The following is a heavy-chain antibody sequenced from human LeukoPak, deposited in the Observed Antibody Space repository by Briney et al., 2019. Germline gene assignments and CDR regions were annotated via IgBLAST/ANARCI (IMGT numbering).Heavy chain of an antibody. D-gene: IGHD2-15*01. V-gene: IGHV3-7*01. CDR1: GFTFSSYW. CDR2: IKQDGSEK. Sequence: GGSLRLSCAAPGFTFSSYWMSWVRQAPGKGLEWVANIKQDGSEKYYVDSVKGRFTISRDNAKNTLYMQMNSLRAEDTAVYYCARGGSGANDYWGQGTLVTVSS. CDR3: ARGGSGANDY. J-gene: IGHJ4*02.